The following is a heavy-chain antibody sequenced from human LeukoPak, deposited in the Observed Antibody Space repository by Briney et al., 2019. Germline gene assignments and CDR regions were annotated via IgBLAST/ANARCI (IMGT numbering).Heavy chain of an antibody. Sequence: GGSLRLSCAASGFTFSSYEMNWVRQAPGKGLEWVSYISSSGSTIYYADSVKGRFTISRDNAKNSLYLQMNSLIAEDTAVYYCARARQWLGILDYWGQGTLVTVSS. D-gene: IGHD6-19*01. CDR3: ARARQWLGILDY. CDR2: ISSSGSTI. J-gene: IGHJ4*02. CDR1: GFTFSSYE. V-gene: IGHV3-48*03.